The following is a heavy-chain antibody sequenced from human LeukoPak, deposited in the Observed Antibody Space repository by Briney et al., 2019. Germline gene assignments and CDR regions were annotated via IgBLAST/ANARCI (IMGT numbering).Heavy chain of an antibody. CDR1: GGSISSYY. CDR2: IYYSGST. J-gene: IGHJ4*02. D-gene: IGHD3-22*01. CDR3: ARGKDRSGY. V-gene: IGHV4-59*01. Sequence: SETLSLTCTVSGGSISSYYWSWIPQPPGKGLEWIGYIYYSGSTNYNPSLKSRVTISVDTSKNQFSLKLSSATAAATAVYYCARGKDRSGYWGQGTLVTVSS.